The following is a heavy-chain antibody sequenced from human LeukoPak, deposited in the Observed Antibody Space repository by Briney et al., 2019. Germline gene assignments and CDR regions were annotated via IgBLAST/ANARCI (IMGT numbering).Heavy chain of an antibody. J-gene: IGHJ4*02. CDR2: IYYSGST. CDR3: GGRYCSGGSCSFDY. Sequence: SETLSLTCTVSGGSISTSNYYWGWIRRPPGKGLEWIGSIYYSGSTYYNPSLKSRVTISVDTSKNQFSLKLSSVTAADTAVYSCGGRYCSGGSCSFDYWGQGTLVAVSS. D-gene: IGHD2-15*01. CDR1: GGSISTSNYY. V-gene: IGHV4-39*01.